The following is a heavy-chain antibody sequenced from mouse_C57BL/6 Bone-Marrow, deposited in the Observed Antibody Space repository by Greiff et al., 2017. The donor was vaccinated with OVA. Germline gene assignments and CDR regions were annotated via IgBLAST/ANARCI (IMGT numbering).Heavy chain of an antibody. D-gene: IGHD3-2*02. CDR2: ILPGSGSN. J-gene: IGHJ2*01. CDR1: GYTFTGYW. V-gene: IGHV1-9*01. Sequence: QVQLQQSGAELMKPGASVKLSCKATGYTFTGYWIEWVKQRPGHGLEWIGEILPGSGSNNYNEKFKGKATFTADTSSNTAYMQLSSLTSEDSAVYFCAKAAQAKGFDYWGQGTTLTVSS. CDR3: AKAAQAKGFDY.